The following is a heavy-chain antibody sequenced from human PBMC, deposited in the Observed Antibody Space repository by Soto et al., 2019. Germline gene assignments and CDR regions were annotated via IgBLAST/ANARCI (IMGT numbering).Heavy chain of an antibody. D-gene: IGHD1-20*01. V-gene: IGHV4-39*01. J-gene: IGHJ4*02. CDR2: VFYTGFT. CDR3: ATSQKGYNWDYFDH. Sequence: SETLSLTCAVSGASISGSYYYWAWLRQSPGKGPEWIGSVFYTGFTSYNPSLESRVSVSVDTSKSQFSLKLSAVTAADTAVYYCATSQKGYNWDYFDHWGQGALVTVSS. CDR1: GASISGSYYY.